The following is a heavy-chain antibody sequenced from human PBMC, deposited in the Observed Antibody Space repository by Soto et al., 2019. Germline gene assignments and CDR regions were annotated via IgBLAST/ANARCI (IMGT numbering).Heavy chain of an antibody. CDR3: ARSSDYGDAYFDY. J-gene: IGHJ4*02. CDR1: GGSISSSSYY. Sequence: SETLSLTCTVSGGSISSSSYYWGWIRQPPGKGLEWIGSIYYSGSTYYNPSLKSRVTISVDTSKNQFSLKLSSVTAADTAVYYCARSSDYGDAYFDYWGQGTLVTVSS. CDR2: IYYSGST. V-gene: IGHV4-39*01. D-gene: IGHD4-17*01.